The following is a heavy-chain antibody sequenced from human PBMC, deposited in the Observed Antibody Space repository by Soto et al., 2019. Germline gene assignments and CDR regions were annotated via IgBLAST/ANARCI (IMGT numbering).Heavy chain of an antibody. CDR2: VKEDGSEK. J-gene: IGHJ4*02. V-gene: IGHV3-7*01. CDR1: GFTFSRYW. CDR3: ATYNYYGSGGLFDY. D-gene: IGHD3-10*01. Sequence: PGGSLRLSCAAAGFTFSRYWMSWVRQAPGKGLEWVASVKEDGSEKYSVDSVKGRFSISRGNAKNSLWLQMNSLRTEDTAVYFCATYNYYGSGGLFDYWGQGTLVTVSS.